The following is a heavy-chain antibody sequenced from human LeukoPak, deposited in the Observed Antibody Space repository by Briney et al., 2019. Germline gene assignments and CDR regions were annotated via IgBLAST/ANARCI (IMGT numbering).Heavy chain of an antibody. Sequence: SETLSLTCTVSGGSISSYYWSWIRQPPGKGLEWIGYIYYSGSTNYNPSLKSRVTISVDTSKDQFSLKLSSVTAADTAVYYCARTYYDFWSGYPNVNWFDPWGQGTLVTVSS. D-gene: IGHD3-3*01. V-gene: IGHV4-59*12. CDR3: ARTYYDFWSGYPNVNWFDP. J-gene: IGHJ5*02. CDR2: IYYSGST. CDR1: GGSISSYY.